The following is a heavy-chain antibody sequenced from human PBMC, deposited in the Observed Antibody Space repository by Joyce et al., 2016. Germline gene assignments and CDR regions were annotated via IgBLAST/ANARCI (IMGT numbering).Heavy chain of an antibody. CDR2: MSGDMSTT. Sequence: EVQLVESGGALVQPGGSVRLSCAASGFTFSSYSLSWVRQAPGKGLEWISYMSGDMSTTHFSDSVKGRFTISRDNAKNSLYLQMSGLTAGDTAVYYCTRGGLSSGWFPQFFQYWGQGTLVSVSS. V-gene: IGHV3-48*01. J-gene: IGHJ1*01. CDR1: GFTFSSYS. D-gene: IGHD6-19*01. CDR3: TRGGLSSGWFPQFFQY.